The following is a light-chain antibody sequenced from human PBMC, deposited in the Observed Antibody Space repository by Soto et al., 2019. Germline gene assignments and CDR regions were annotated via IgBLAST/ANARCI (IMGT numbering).Light chain of an antibody. CDR1: QSVSSSY. J-gene: IGKJ1*01. Sequence: ETVLTQSPGTLSLSPGERATLSCRASQSVSSSYLAWYQQKPGQAPRLLIYSASSRATGIPDRFSGSGSGTDFTLTISRLEPEDFAVYYCQQYVSSPPSWTFGQGTKVEI. V-gene: IGKV3-20*01. CDR2: SAS. CDR3: QQYVSSPPSWT.